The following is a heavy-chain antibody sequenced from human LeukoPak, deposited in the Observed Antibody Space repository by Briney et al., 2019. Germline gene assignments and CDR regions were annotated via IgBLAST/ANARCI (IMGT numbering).Heavy chain of an antibody. CDR3: ARGFYGAGSHFDF. D-gene: IGHD3-10*01. Sequence: SQTLSLTCTVSGGSISSGDYPWSWTRQPPGKGLEWIGYIFHTGHTSYNPSLKSRVTISVDMSKNQLSLRLTSVTAADTAVCYCARGFYGAGSHFDFWGQGTLVTVSS. J-gene: IGHJ4*02. CDR2: IFHTGHT. CDR1: GGSISSGDYP. V-gene: IGHV4-30-2*01.